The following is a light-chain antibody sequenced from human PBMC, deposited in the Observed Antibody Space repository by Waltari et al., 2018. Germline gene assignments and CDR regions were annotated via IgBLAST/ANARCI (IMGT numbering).Light chain of an antibody. CDR3: EQYDGSVVT. J-gene: IGKJ4*01. CDR1: QTITGSW. Sequence: EIVLTQSPGTLSVSPGERVTVSCTASQTITGSWSTCCHQKPGQAPRLIIYGASNRAPGMPDRFSGSVSATDFTLTISRLEPEDSAVYYCEQYDGSVVTFGGGTKVEIK. V-gene: IGKV3-20*01. CDR2: GAS.